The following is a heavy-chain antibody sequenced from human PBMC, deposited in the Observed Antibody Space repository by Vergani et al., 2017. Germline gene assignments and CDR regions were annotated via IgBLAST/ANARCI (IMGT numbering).Heavy chain of an antibody. Sequence: QVQLQQWGAGLLKPSETLSLTCAVYGGSFSGYYWSWIRQPPGKGLEWIGEINHSGSTNYNPSLKSRVTISVDTSKNQFSLKLSSVTAADTAVYYCARGLQHSSSSGVKDWGQGTLVTVSS. J-gene: IGHJ4*02. D-gene: IGHD6-6*01. CDR3: ARGLQHSSSSGVKD. V-gene: IGHV4-34*01. CDR2: INHSGST. CDR1: GGSFSGYY.